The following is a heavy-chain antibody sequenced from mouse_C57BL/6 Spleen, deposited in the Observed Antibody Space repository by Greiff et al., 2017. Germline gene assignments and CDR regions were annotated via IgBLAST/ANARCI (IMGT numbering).Heavy chain of an antibody. CDR2: IHPNSGST. D-gene: IGHD1-1*01. J-gene: IGHJ2*01. CDR1: GYTFTSYS. V-gene: IGHV1-64*01. Sequence: QVQLQQPGAELVKPGASVKLSCKASGYTFTSYSMHWVKQRPGQGLEWIGMIHPNSGSTNYNEKFKSKATLTVEKSSSTAYMQLSSLTSEDSAVYYCAITTVVAGDYWGQGTTLTVSS. CDR3: AITTVVAGDY.